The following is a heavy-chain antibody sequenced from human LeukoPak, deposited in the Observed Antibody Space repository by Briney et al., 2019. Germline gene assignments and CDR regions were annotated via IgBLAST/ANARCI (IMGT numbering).Heavy chain of an antibody. Sequence: PGGSLRLSCAASGFTFGSYGMHWVRQAPGKGLEWVAVIWYDGSNKYYADSVKGRFTISRDNSKNTLYLQMNSLRAEDTAVYYCARDFGSYRYITYYFDYWGQGTLVTVSS. D-gene: IGHD3-16*02. CDR2: IWYDGSNK. CDR1: GFTFGSYG. V-gene: IGHV3-33*01. J-gene: IGHJ4*02. CDR3: ARDFGSYRYITYYFDY.